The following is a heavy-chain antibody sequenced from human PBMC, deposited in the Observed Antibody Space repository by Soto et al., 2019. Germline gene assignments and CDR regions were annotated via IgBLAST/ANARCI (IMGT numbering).Heavy chain of an antibody. CDR1: GGSISSGDYY. CDR3: ARDSTTVTTGYGMDV. D-gene: IGHD4-17*01. J-gene: IGHJ6*02. Sequence: SETLSLTCTVSGGSISSGDYYWSWIRQPPGKGLEWIGYIYYSGSTYYNPSLKSRVTISVDTSKNQFSLKLSSVTAADTAVYYCARDSTTVTTGYGMDVWGQGTTVTVSS. CDR2: IYYSGST. V-gene: IGHV4-30-4*01.